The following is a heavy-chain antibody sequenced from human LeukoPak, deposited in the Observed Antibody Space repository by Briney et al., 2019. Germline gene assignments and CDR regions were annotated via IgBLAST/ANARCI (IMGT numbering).Heavy chain of an antibody. D-gene: IGHD6-13*01. V-gene: IGHV1-2*06. Sequence: GASVKVSCKASGYTFTGYYMHWVRQAPGQGLEWMGRINPNSGGTNYARKFQGRVTMTRDTSISTAYMELSRLRSDDTAVYYCAREYSSSWYERILDYWGQGTLVTVSS. CDR2: INPNSGGT. CDR3: AREYSSSWYERILDY. CDR1: GYTFTGYY. J-gene: IGHJ4*02.